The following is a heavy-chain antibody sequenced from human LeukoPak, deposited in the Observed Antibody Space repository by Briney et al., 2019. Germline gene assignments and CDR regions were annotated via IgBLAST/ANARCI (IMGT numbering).Heavy chain of an antibody. CDR2: ISAYNGNT. D-gene: IGHD3-22*01. CDR1: GYTFTSYG. CDR3: ARVYKDSSGYYYVPCYFDY. V-gene: IGHV1-18*01. J-gene: IGHJ4*02. Sequence: ASVKLSCKASGYTFTSYGISWVRQAPGQGLEWMGWISAYNGNTNYAQKLQGRLTMTTDTSTSTAYMELRSLRSDDTAVYYCARVYKDSSGYYYVPCYFDYWGQGTMASLSS.